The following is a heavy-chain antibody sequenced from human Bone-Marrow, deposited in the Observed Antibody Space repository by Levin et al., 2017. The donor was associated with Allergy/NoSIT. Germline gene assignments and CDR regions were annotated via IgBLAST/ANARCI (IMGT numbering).Heavy chain of an antibody. CDR1: GASISSFY. D-gene: IGHD6-19*01. CDR2: FYYSGGT. CDR3: ARGTSGWYGPFDY. J-gene: IGHJ4*02. V-gene: IGHV4-59*01. Sequence: TSETLSLTCTVSGASISSFYWSWIRQTPGKGLEWIGYFYYSGGTNYNPSLQSRVTISVDRSKIQFSLKLTAVTAADTAVYYCARGTSGWYGPFDYWGQGTVVTVSS.